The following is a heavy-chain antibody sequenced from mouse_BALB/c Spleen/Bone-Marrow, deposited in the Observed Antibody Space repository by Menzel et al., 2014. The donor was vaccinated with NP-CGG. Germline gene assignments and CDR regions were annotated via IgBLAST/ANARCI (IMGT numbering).Heavy chain of an antibody. V-gene: IGHV14-3*02. CDR2: IDPANGNT. J-gene: IGHJ3*01. CDR3: ARGGAFAY. CDR1: GFNIKDTY. Sequence: EVKLMESGAELVKPGASVKLSCTASGFNIKDTYMHWVKQRPEQGLEWIGRIDPANGNTKYDPKFQGKATITAGTSSNTAYLQLSSLTSEDTAVYYCARGGAFAYWGQGTLVTVSA.